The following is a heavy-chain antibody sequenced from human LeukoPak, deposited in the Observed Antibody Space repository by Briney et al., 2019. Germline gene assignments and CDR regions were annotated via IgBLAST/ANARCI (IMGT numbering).Heavy chain of an antibody. CDR2: INPNSGGT. J-gene: IGHJ4*02. CDR1: GYTFTGYY. Sequence: ASVKVSCKASGYTFTGYYMHWVRQAPGQGLEWMGWINPNSGGTNYAQKFQGRVTMTRDTSISTAYLELSRLRSDDTAGYYCASGVGRSESSPSYSFDYWGQGTLVTVSS. D-gene: IGHD6-25*01. CDR3: ASGVGRSESSPSYSFDY. V-gene: IGHV1-2*02.